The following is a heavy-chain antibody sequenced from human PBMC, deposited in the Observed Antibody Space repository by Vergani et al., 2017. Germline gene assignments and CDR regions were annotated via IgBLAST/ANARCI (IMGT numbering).Heavy chain of an antibody. CDR2: IYWNDDK. CDR3: VYRKTEGGTTGCFYPFHYYYYLDV. CDR1: GFSLNTRGVS. V-gene: IGHV2-5*04. Sequence: QITLKESGPTLVKPTQTLTLTCTFSGFSLNTRGVSVAWIRQPPGKALDWLALIYWNDDKHYSPSLNNRVTITKDTSKNQVVLTMTNMDYVDTGTYYCVYRKTEGGTTGCFYPFHYYYYLDVGGKGTTVTVSS. D-gene: IGHD1-7*01. J-gene: IGHJ6*03.